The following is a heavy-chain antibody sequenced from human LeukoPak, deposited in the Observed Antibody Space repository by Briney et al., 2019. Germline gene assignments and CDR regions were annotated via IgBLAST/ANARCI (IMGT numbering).Heavy chain of an antibody. J-gene: IGHJ4*02. CDR2: ITGTT. Sequence: PSETLSLTCTVSGGSISSYYWSWIRQPAGKGPEWIGHITGTTNYNPSLNSRVTMSVDTSKNQISLKLSSVTAADTAVYYCATYAVAGFDYWGQGTLVTVSS. D-gene: IGHD6-19*01. CDR3: ATYAVAGFDY. CDR1: GGSISSYY. V-gene: IGHV4-4*07.